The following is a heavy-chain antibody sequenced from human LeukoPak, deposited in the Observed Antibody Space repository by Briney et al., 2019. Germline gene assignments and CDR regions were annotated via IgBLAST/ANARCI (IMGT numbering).Heavy chain of an antibody. CDR1: GGSISSYY. CDR3: GSTTVTTGGVGY. J-gene: IGHJ4*02. CDR2: IYYSGST. D-gene: IGHD4-17*01. Sequence: SETLSLTCTVSGGSISSYYWSWIRQPPGKGLEWIGYIYYSGSTNYNPSLKSRVTISVDTSKNQFSLKLSSVTAADTAVYYCGSTTVTTGGVGYWGQGTLVTVSS. V-gene: IGHV4-59*01.